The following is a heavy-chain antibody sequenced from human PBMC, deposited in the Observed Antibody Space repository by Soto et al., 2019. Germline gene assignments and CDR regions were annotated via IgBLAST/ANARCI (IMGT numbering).Heavy chain of an antibody. D-gene: IGHD6-6*01. J-gene: IGHJ4*02. CDR3: AREDIAARRRGPAILGY. CDR1: GFNFSSYA. V-gene: IGHV3-30-3*01. CDR2: ISHDGSNK. Sequence: PGGSHRLSSTASGFNFSSYAMHWVRQAPGKGLEWVAVISHDGSNKYYADSVKGRFTISRDNSKNTLYLQMNSLRAEDTAVYYCAREDIAARRRGPAILGYWGQGTLVTVSS.